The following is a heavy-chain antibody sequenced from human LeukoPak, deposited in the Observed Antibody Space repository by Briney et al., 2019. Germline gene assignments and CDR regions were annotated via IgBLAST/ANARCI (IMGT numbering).Heavy chain of an antibody. CDR1: GYSLTEFC. J-gene: IGHJ4*02. V-gene: IGHV1-24*01. CDR3: AADRADFDSSGYALDY. D-gene: IGHD3-22*01. Sequence: ASVKVSCKVSGYSLTEFCMQWVRQAPGKGLEWVGGLDPEDGETIYAEKFQGRVTMTEDTSTDTAYMELSSMRSEDTAVYYCAADRADFDSSGYALDYWGLGTLVTVSS. CDR2: LDPEDGET.